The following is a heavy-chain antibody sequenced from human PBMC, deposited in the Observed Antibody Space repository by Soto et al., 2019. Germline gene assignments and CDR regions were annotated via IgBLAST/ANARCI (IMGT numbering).Heavy chain of an antibody. CDR1: GYSISSGYY. J-gene: IGHJ3*02. CDR3: ARGGVPRAFDI. CDR2: FYHSGRT. Sequence: PSETLSLTCAVSGYSISSGYYWGWIRQPPGKGLEWIVSFYHSGRTYCNPSLKSRVTISVDTSKNQFSLKLSSVTAADTAVYYCARGGVPRAFDIWGQGTMVTVSS. V-gene: IGHV4-38-2*01.